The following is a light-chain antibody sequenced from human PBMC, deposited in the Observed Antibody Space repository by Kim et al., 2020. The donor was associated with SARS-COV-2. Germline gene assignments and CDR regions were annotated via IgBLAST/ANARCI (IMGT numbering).Light chain of an antibody. V-gene: IGKV3-20*01. Sequence: SPGERATLSCRASQSISSNYLAWYQQKPGQAPRLLIYAASSRATGIPDRFSGSGSQTDFTLTINRLEPEDFALYYCQQYGTSTGYTFGQGTKLEI. J-gene: IGKJ2*01. CDR3: QQYGTSTGYT. CDR1: QSISSNY. CDR2: AAS.